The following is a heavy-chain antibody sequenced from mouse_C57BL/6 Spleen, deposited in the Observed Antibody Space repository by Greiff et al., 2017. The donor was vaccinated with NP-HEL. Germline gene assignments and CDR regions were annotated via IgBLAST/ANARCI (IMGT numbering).Heavy chain of an antibody. J-gene: IGHJ3*01. Sequence: VQLQQPGAELVKPGASVKLSCKASGYTFTSYWMHWVKQRPGRGLERIGRIDPNSGGTKYNEKFKSKATLTVNKPSSTAYMQLSSLTSEDSAVYYCARFPAPGDSSGYWFAYWGQGTLVTVSA. V-gene: IGHV1-72*01. CDR3: ARFPAPGDSSGYWFAY. CDR2: IDPNSGGT. D-gene: IGHD3-2*02. CDR1: GYTFTSYW.